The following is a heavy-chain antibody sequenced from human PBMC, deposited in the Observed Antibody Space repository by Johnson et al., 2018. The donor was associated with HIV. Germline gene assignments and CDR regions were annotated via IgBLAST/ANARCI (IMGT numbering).Heavy chain of an antibody. J-gene: IGHJ3*02. D-gene: IGHD3-22*01. CDR1: GFTFSDDY. CDR3: ARDLYYYDTSGYYLNGPDAFDI. Sequence: QVQLVESGGGLVKPGGSLRLSCAASGFTFSDDYMSWIRQAPGKGLEWVSYISSSGSTIYYADSVKGRFTISRDSSKNTLYLQVNSLRAEDTAVYYCARDLYYYDTSGYYLNGPDAFDIWGQGTMVTVSS. V-gene: IGHV3-11*04. CDR2: ISSSGSTI.